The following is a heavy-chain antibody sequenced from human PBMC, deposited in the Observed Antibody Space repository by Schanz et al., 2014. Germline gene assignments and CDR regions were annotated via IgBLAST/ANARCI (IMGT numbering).Heavy chain of an antibody. CDR2: INPSGGST. J-gene: IGHJ4*02. CDR3: ARDGVDAAAGGNY. V-gene: IGHV1-46*03. Sequence: QVQLVQSGAEVKKPGASVKVSCKASGYTFTSDSMHWVRQAPGQGLEWMGMINPSGGSTTYAQKFQGRVTMTRDTTTSTDYMELSSLRSEDTAVYCCARDGVDAAAGGNYWGQGTLVTVSS. CDR1: GYTFTSDS. D-gene: IGHD6-13*01.